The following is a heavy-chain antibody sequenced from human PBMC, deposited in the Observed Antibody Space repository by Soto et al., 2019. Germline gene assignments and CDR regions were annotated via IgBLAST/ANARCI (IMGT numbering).Heavy chain of an antibody. Sequence: PGGSLRLSCAASGFTFSSYGMHWVRQAPGKGLEWVAVISYDGITKYYADSVKGRFTISRDNSKNTLYLQMNNLRAEDTAVYYCAKDNCISTSCYRLYNWFAPWGQGTLVTVSS. CDR2: ISYDGITK. V-gene: IGHV3-30*18. CDR3: AKDNCISTSCYRLYNWFAP. CDR1: GFTFSSYG. D-gene: IGHD2-2*01. J-gene: IGHJ5*02.